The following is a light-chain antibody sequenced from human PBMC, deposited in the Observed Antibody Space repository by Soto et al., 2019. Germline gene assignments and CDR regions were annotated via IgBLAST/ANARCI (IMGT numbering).Light chain of an antibody. CDR3: QQYGSSAPIT. V-gene: IGKV3-20*01. J-gene: IGKJ5*01. CDR2: GAS. Sequence: ILLTQSPGILSLPPGQRPTLSCRASQSVTKNNLNWYQQKPGQAPRLLIYGASTRATGIPDRFSGSGSETDFTLTISSLQPEDFALYYCQQYGSSAPITFGHGTRVEIK. CDR1: QSVTKNN.